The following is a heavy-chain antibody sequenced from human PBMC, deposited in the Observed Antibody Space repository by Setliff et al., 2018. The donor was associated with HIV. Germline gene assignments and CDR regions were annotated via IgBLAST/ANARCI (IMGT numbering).Heavy chain of an antibody. Sequence: PGGSLRLSCAASGFTFSSYWMHWVRQGPEKGLVWVSRINSDGTSTSYADPVKGRFTISRDNAKNTLYLQMNSLRADDTDVYYCASGRTYYYMDVWGKGTTVTVSS. J-gene: IGHJ6*03. CDR1: GFTFSSYW. CDR3: ASGRTYYYMDV. CDR2: INSDGTST. V-gene: IGHV3-74*01. D-gene: IGHD1-26*01.